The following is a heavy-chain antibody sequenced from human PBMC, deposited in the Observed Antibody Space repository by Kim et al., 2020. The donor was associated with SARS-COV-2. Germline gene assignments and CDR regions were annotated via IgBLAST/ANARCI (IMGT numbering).Heavy chain of an antibody. D-gene: IGHD5-18*01. Sequence: GGSLRLSCAASGFTFTAYWMHWVRQAPGKGLVWVSRIDLGGSGTTYADSVKGRFTISRDNARNTVYLQMNSLRVEDTATYYCVNGGPAYSTTSWGQGTLVTVSS. CDR2: IDLGGSGT. J-gene: IGHJ5*02. V-gene: IGHV3-74*01. CDR1: GFTFTAYW. CDR3: VNGGPAYSTTS.